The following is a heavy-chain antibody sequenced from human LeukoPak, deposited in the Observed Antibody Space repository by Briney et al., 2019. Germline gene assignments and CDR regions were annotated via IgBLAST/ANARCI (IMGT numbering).Heavy chain of an antibody. CDR1: GFTFSDHY. V-gene: IGHV3-72*01. Sequence: GGSLRLSCAASGFTFSDHYMDWVRQAPGKGLEWVGRTRNKANSYTTEYAASVKGRFTISRDDSKNSPYLQMNSLKTEDTAVYYCARVGATLAFDIWGQGTMVTVSP. CDR3: ARVGATLAFDI. CDR2: TRNKANSYTT. D-gene: IGHD1-26*01. J-gene: IGHJ3*02.